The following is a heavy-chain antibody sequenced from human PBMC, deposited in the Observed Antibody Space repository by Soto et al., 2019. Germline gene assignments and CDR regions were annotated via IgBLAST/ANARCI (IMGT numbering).Heavy chain of an antibody. CDR3: ARENDPCGFDL. J-gene: IGHJ3*01. V-gene: IGHV1-18*01. CDR2: IGSGDT. Sequence: QVQLVQSGATQEKPGASVKVSCEAFGYSFDSYAYSWVRQAPGQGLEWMGRIGSGDTKYAQKLQGRATMTTDTSTNRDYMEVRSLRSGDAALYYCARENDPCGFDLWGHGTMVTVSS. CDR1: GYSFDSYA.